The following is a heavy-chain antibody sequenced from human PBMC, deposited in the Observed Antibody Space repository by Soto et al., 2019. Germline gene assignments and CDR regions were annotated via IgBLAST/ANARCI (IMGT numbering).Heavy chain of an antibody. V-gene: IGHV1-18*01. CDR2: ISAYNGNT. CDR1: GYTFTSYG. D-gene: IGHD3-3*01. Sequence: ASVKVSCKASGYTFTSYGISWVRQAPGQGLEWMGWISAYNGNTNYAQKLQGRVTMTTDTSTSTAYMELRSLRSDGTAVYYCARARVPVNDFWSGYYSPPYYFDYWGQGTLVTVSS. J-gene: IGHJ4*02. CDR3: ARARVPVNDFWSGYYSPPYYFDY.